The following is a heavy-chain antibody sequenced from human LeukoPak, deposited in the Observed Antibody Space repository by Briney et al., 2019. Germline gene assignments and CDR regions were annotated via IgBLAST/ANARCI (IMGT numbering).Heavy chain of an antibody. CDR3: ARDAGVLYYYDSSGYYTDPAFDY. Sequence: SETLSLTCTVSGGSISSYYWSWIRQLAGKGLEWIGRIYTSGSTNYNPSLKSRVTMSVDTSKNQFSLKLSSVTAADTAMYYCARDAGVLYYYDSSGYYTDPAFDYWGQGTLVTVSS. CDR2: IYTSGST. J-gene: IGHJ4*02. CDR1: GGSISSYY. V-gene: IGHV4-4*07. D-gene: IGHD3-22*01.